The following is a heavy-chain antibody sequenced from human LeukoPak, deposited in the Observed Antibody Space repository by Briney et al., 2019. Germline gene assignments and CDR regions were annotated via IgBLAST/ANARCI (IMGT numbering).Heavy chain of an antibody. CDR1: GGSFSGYY. D-gene: IGHD3-22*01. CDR3: ARGGGGDYYYDSSGYYYDY. CDR2: INHSGST. J-gene: IGHJ4*02. V-gene: IGHV4-34*01. Sequence: SETLSLTCAVYGGSFSGYYWSWIRQPPGKGLEWIGEINHSGSTNYNPSLKSRVTISVDTSKNQFSLKLSSVTAADTAVYYWARGGGGDYYYDSSGYYYDYWGQGTLVTVSS.